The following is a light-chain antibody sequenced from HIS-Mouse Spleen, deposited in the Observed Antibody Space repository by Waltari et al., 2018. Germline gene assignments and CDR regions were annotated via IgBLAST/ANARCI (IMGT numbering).Light chain of an antibody. CDR1: QGIRSY. Sequence: AIRMTQSPSSFSASTGDRVTITCRASQGIRSYLARYQQKPGKAPKLLIYAASTLQSGVPSRFSGSGSGTDFTLTISCLQSEDFATYYCQQYYSYRFTFGPGTKVDIK. J-gene: IGKJ3*01. CDR2: AAS. CDR3: QQYYSYRFT. V-gene: IGKV1-8*01.